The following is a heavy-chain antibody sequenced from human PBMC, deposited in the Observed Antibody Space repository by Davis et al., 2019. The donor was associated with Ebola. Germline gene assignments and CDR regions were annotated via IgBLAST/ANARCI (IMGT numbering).Heavy chain of an antibody. CDR2: ISSSSNTI. J-gene: IGHJ2*01. CDR3: ARDLPGGDWYFDL. V-gene: IGHV3-48*01. Sequence: GGSLRLSCAASGLTFSSYSMNWVRQAPGKGLEWVSYISSSSNTIYYADSVKGRFTISRDNSKNTLYLQMSSLRAEDTAVYYCARDLPGGDWYFDLWGRGTLVTVSS. D-gene: IGHD1-14*01. CDR1: GLTFSSYS.